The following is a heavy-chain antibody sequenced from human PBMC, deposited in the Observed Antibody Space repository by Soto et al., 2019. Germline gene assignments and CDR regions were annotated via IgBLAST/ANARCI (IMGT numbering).Heavy chain of an antibody. CDR3: ARDYGDPLNWFDP. CDR1: GGSISSGDYF. V-gene: IGHV4-30-4*01. Sequence: ASETLSLTCTVSGGSISSGDYFWSWIRQPPGKGLEWIGYIYYSGSTYYNPSLKSRVTISVDTSKNQFSLKLSSVTAADTAVYYCARDYGDPLNWFDPWGQGTLVTVSS. J-gene: IGHJ5*02. D-gene: IGHD4-17*01. CDR2: IYYSGST.